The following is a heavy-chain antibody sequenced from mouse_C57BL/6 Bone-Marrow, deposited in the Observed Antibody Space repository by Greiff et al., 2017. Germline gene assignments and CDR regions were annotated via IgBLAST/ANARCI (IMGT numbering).Heavy chain of an antibody. CDR1: GFTFSSYT. Sequence: VQLKESGGGLVKPGGSLKLSCAASGFTFSSYTMSWVRQTPEKRLEWVATISGGGGNTYYPDSVKGRFTISRDNAKNTLYLQMISLRSEDTALYYCARLGWLLRAHWFAYWGQGTLVTVSA. CDR2: ISGGGGNT. CDR3: ARLGWLLRAHWFAY. J-gene: IGHJ3*01. D-gene: IGHD2-3*01. V-gene: IGHV5-9*01.